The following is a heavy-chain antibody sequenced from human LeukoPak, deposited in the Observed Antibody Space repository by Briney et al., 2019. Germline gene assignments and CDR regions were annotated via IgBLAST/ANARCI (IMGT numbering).Heavy chain of an antibody. D-gene: IGHD6-19*01. CDR1: GFTFSTYT. J-gene: IGHJ4*02. CDR3: ARGVGFSTGWYYFDY. V-gene: IGHV3-64*01. CDR2: ISGNGGST. Sequence: GGSLRLSCAASGFTFSTYTIHWVRQAPGEGLEYVSAISGNGGSTYYANSVKGRFTISRDNSKNTLYLQMGSLRAKDMAVYYCARGVGFSTGWYYFDYWGQGTLVTVSS.